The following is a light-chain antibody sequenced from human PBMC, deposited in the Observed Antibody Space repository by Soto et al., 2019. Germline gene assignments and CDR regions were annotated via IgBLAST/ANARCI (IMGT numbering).Light chain of an antibody. CDR1: SSNIGAGYH. Sequence: QSVLTQPPSVSGAPGQRVTISCTGSSSNIGAGYHVHWYQQLPGTAPKLLIYGNSNRPSGVPDRFSGSKSGTSASLAITGLQAEDEADYYCQSYDSSLSGWDVVFGGGTKLTVL. CDR2: GNS. CDR3: QSYDSSLSGWDVV. J-gene: IGLJ2*01. V-gene: IGLV1-40*01.